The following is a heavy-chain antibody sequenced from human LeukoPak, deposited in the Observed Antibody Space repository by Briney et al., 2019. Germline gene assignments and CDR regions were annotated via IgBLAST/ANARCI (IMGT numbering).Heavy chain of an antibody. CDR3: ARDLWKSGIVATTRYYYYGMDV. J-gene: IGHJ6*02. Sequence: GGSLRLSCAASGFTVSSNYMSWVRQAPGKGLEWVSVIYSGGSTYYADSVKGRFTISRDNSKNTLYLQMNSLRAEDTAVYYCARDLWKSGIVATTRYYYYGMDVWGQGTTVTVSS. CDR1: GFTVSSNY. D-gene: IGHD5-12*01. V-gene: IGHV3-53*01. CDR2: IYSGGST.